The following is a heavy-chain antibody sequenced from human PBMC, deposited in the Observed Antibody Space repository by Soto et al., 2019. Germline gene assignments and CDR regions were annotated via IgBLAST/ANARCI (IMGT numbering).Heavy chain of an antibody. CDR1: GGTFSSYA. J-gene: IGHJ4*02. Sequence: ASVKVSCKASGGTFSSYAISWVRQAPGQGLEWMGGIIPIFGTANYAQKFQGRVTITADESTSTAYMELSSLRSEDTAVYYWARDRGYSGYEYDYWGQGTLVTVSS. CDR2: IIPIFGTA. CDR3: ARDRGYSGYEYDY. V-gene: IGHV1-69*13. D-gene: IGHD5-12*01.